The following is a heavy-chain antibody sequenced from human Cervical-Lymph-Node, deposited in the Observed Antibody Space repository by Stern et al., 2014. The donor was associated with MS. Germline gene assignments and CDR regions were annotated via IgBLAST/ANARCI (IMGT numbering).Heavy chain of an antibody. Sequence: QVQLVQSGPEVKKPGASVKVSCKASGYTFTNYGINLVRQTPGPGLEWMGWISTNNGNTHYAQNSQGRVTMTTDTSTTTAYMELRSLRSDDTAVYYCARSGGSFWGRGTLVTVSS. CDR3: ARSGGSF. J-gene: IGHJ4*02. V-gene: IGHV1-18*01. CDR2: ISTNNGNT. CDR1: GYTFTNYG. D-gene: IGHD3-16*01.